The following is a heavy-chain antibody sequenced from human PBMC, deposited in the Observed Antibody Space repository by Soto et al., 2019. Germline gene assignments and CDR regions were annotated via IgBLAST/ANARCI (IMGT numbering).Heavy chain of an antibody. J-gene: IGHJ6*02. CDR3: ARLGWGYYYYGMDV. D-gene: IGHD3-16*01. CDR1: GYSVTSYW. V-gene: IGHV5-51*01. CDR2: IYPGDSDT. Sequence: LEICCESCGYSVTSYWIGWVRQMPGKGLEWMGIIYPGDSDTRYSPSFQGQVTISADKSISTAYLQWSSLKASDTAMYYCARLGWGYYYYGMDVWGQGTTVTVSS.